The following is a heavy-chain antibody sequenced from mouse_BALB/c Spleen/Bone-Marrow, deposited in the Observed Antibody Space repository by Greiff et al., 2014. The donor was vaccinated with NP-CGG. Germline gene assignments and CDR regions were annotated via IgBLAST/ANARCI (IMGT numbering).Heavy chain of an antibody. V-gene: IGHV14-3*02. CDR3: AIYYYGSSGFAY. J-gene: IGHJ3*01. CDR1: GFNIKDTY. CDR2: IDPANGST. D-gene: IGHD1-1*01. Sequence: VQLQQSGAELVKPGASVKLSCTASGFNIKDTYMHWVKQRPEQGLEWIGRIDPANGSTKYDPKVQGKATITADTSSNTAYLQLSSRTSEDTAVYYCAIYYYGSSGFAYWGQGTLVTVSA.